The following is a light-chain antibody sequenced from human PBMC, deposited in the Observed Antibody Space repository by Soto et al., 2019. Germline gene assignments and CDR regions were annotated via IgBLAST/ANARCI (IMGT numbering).Light chain of an antibody. Sequence: EIVLTQSPGTLSLSPGERATLSCRASQSVSSSYLAWYQQKPGQAPRLLIYGASSRATGIPDRFSGSGSGTDFTLTISRLEPEDFAVYYCQQYDTFGGGTKVDI. V-gene: IGKV3-20*01. CDR2: GAS. J-gene: IGKJ4*01. CDR1: QSVSSSY. CDR3: QQYDT.